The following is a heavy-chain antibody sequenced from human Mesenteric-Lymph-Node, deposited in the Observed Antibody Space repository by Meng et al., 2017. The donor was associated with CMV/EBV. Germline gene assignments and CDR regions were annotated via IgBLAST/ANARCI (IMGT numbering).Heavy chain of an antibody. D-gene: IGHD2-2*01. J-gene: IGHJ5*02. CDR3: ARTIVVVPAAPVSWFDP. CDR2: TYHSGST. V-gene: IGHV4-59*01. Sequence: GSLRLSCTVSGGSISSYYWSWIRQPPGKGLEWIGYTYHSGSTKYNASLKSRATVSVDTSKNQFSLKLSSVTAADTAVYYCARTIVVVPAAPVSWFDPWGQGTLVTVSS. CDR1: GGSISSYY.